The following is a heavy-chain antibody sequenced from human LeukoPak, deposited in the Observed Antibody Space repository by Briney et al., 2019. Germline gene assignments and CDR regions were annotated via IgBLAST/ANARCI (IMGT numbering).Heavy chain of an antibody. CDR2: IYYSGST. CDR3: ARQVIVHSSGWLGYYFDY. V-gene: IGHV4-39*01. CDR1: GGSISSSSYY. D-gene: IGHD6-19*01. Sequence: SETLSLTCTVSGGSISSSSYYWGWIRQPPGKGLEWIGSIYYSGSTYYNPSLKSRVTISVDTSKNQLSLKLSSVTAADTAVYYCARQVIVHSSGWLGYYFDYWGQGTLVTVSS. J-gene: IGHJ4*02.